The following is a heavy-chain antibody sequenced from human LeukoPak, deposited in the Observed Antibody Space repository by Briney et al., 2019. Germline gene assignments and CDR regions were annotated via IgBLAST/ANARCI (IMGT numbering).Heavy chain of an antibody. CDR3: ARGLTPHVDTAMVTFDY. J-gene: IGHJ4*02. V-gene: IGHV4-4*02. CDR1: GYSISSSNW. CDR2: INHSGST. D-gene: IGHD5-18*01. Sequence: PSETLSLTCAVSGYSISSSNWWGWIRQPPGKGLEWIGEINHSGSTNYNPSLKSRVTISVDTSKNQFSLKLSSVTAADTAVYYCARGLTPHVDTAMVTFDYWGQGTLVTVSS.